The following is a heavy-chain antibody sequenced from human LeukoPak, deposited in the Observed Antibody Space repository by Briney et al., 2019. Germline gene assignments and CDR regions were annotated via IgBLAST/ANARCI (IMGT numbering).Heavy chain of an antibody. D-gene: IGHD2-15*01. CDR1: GFTFSSYG. CDR3: ARRIDDYFDY. CDR2: ISYDGSNT. J-gene: IGHJ4*02. V-gene: IGHV3-30*03. Sequence: QPGGSLRLSCAASGFTFSSYGMHWVRQAPGKGLEWVAIISYDGSNTYYADSVQGRFSISRDNSKSTLYLQTNSLRTEDTAVYYCARRIDDYFDYWGQGTLVTVSS.